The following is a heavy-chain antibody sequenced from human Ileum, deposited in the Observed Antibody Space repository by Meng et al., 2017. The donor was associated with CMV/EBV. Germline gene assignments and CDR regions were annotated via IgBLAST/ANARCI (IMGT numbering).Heavy chain of an antibody. CDR3: ARVEGYTIFGVVILGWFDP. V-gene: IGHV3-66*02. Sequence: GESLMISCAASGFTVSSNYMSWVRQAPGKGLEWVSVIYSGGSTYYADSVKGRFTISRDNSKNTLYLQMNSLRAEDTAVYYCARVEGYTIFGVVILGWFDPWGQGTLVTVSS. D-gene: IGHD3-3*01. CDR2: IYSGGST. J-gene: IGHJ5*02. CDR1: GFTVSSNY.